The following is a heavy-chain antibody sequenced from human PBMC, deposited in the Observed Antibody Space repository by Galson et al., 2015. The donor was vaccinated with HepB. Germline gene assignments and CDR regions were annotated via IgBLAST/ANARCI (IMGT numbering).Heavy chain of an antibody. D-gene: IGHD5-12*01. J-gene: IGHJ4*02. Sequence: SLRLSCAASGFTFINYAMTWVRQAPGTGLEWVSTIDGNGGGTYYADSVKGRFTISRDSSKNTLYVQMNSLRAADTAVYYCASFIVATISFDYWGQGTLVTVSS. CDR3: ASFIVATISFDY. CDR1: GFTFINYA. CDR2: IDGNGGGT. V-gene: IGHV3-23*01.